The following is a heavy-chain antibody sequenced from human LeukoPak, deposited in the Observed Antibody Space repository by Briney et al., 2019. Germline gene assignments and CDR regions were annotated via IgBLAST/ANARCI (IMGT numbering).Heavy chain of an antibody. CDR2: INPNHGDT. J-gene: IGHJ6*04. V-gene: IGHV1-2*02. Sequence: ASVKVSCKASGYTFTGYYMHWVRQAPGQGLEWMGWINPNHGDTNYAQKFQDRVSMTRDTSISTAYMHLSRLRSADTAVYYCAREEIGRITMVREPLDVWGKGTTVTISS. D-gene: IGHD3-10*01. CDR3: AREEIGRITMVREPLDV. CDR1: GYTFTGYY.